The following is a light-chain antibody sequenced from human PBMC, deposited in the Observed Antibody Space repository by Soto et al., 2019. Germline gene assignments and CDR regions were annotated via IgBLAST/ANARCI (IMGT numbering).Light chain of an antibody. CDR1: DSNIGSNT. CDR2: VNF. J-gene: IGLJ2*01. V-gene: IGLV1-44*01. Sequence: QSVLTQAPSASGTPGQSVTISCSGSDSNIGSNTVNWYQQFPGMAPKLLIYVNFQRSSGVPARFSASKSGTSASLAISGLQSEDEAHYYCAVWDDGLSGWVFGGGTKVTVL. CDR3: AVWDDGLSGWV.